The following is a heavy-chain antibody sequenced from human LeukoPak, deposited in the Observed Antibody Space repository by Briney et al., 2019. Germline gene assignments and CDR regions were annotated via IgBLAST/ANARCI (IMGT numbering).Heavy chain of an antibody. CDR3: ARVLCSGGSCSIDY. J-gene: IGHJ4*02. Sequence: GGSLRLSCAASGFTFSSYSMNWVRQAPGKGLEWVSSISSSSSYIYYADSVKGRFTISRDNAKNSLYLQMNSLRAEDTAVYYCARVLCSGGSCSIDYWGQGTLVTVSS. V-gene: IGHV3-21*01. D-gene: IGHD2-15*01. CDR1: GFTFSSYS. CDR2: ISSSSSYI.